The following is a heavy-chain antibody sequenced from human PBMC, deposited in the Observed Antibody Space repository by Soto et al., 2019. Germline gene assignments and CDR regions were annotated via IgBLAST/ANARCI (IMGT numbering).Heavy chain of an antibody. CDR1: GGSISSSNW. V-gene: IGHV4-4*02. J-gene: IGHJ4*02. CDR2: IYHSGST. D-gene: IGHD6-25*01. Sequence: SETLSLTCAVSGGSISSSNWWSWVRQPPGKGLEWIGEIYHSGSTNYNPSLKSRVTISVDKSKNQFSLKLSSVTAADTAVYYCPRDHGRLQEYFDYWRQRTLVTVSS. CDR3: PRDHGRLQEYFDY.